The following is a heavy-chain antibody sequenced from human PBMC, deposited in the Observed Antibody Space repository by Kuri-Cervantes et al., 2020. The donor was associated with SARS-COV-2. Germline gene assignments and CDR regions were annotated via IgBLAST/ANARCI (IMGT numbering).Heavy chain of an antibody. CDR2: INTNTGNP. D-gene: IGHD3-22*01. Sequence: ASVKVSCKASGYTFTSYVMNWVRQAPGQGLEWMGWINTNTGNPTYAQGFTGRFVFSLDTSVSTAYLQISSLKAEDTAVYYCARELKSYYDSSGTKSLQHWGQGTLVTVSS. V-gene: IGHV7-4-1*02. CDR3: ARELKSYYDSSGTKSLQH. CDR1: GYTFTSYV. J-gene: IGHJ1*01.